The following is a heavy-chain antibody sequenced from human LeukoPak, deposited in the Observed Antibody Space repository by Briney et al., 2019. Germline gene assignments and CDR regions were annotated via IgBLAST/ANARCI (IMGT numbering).Heavy chain of an antibody. CDR3: ARELSTGD. Sequence: PGGSLRLSCAASGFTFSSYWMHWVRQAPGKGLVWVSRVSGDGSNTLYADSVKGRFTISRDNAKNTLYLQMNSLRAEDTAVYYCARELSTGDWGQGTLVTVSS. CDR1: GFTFSSYW. V-gene: IGHV3-74*01. J-gene: IGHJ4*02. CDR2: VSGDGSNT. D-gene: IGHD7-27*01.